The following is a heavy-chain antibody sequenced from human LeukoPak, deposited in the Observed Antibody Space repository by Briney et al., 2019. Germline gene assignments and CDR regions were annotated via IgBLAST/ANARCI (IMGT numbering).Heavy chain of an antibody. CDR1: GGSISSGGYY. Sequence: SETLSLTCTVSGGSISSGGYYWSWLRQHPGTGLEWIGYIYYSGSTYYNPSLKSRVTISVDTSKNQFSLKLSSVTAADTAVYYCAKPSIAARTSMVYFQHWGQGTLVTVAS. V-gene: IGHV4-31*03. J-gene: IGHJ1*01. CDR3: AKPSIAARTSMVYFQH. CDR2: IYYSGST. D-gene: IGHD6-6*01.